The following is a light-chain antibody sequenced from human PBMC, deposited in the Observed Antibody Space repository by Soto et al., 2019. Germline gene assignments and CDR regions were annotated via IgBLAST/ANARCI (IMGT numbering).Light chain of an antibody. J-gene: IGKJ2*01. V-gene: IGKV3-20*01. CDR3: HQYGSSSFT. CDR2: GAS. CDR1: QSVSSSY. Sequence: EIVLTQSPGTLSLSPGERATLSCRASQSVSSSYLAWFQQKPGQAPRLLIYGASSRATGIPDRFSGSGSGTDFTLTISRLEPEDFALYYCHQYGSSSFTFGQGTKLEIK.